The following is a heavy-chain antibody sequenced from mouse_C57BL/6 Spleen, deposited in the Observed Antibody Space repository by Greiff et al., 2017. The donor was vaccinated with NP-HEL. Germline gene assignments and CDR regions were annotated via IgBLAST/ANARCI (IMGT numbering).Heavy chain of an antibody. CDR2: IDPEDGDT. Sequence: EVKLQQSGAELVRPGASVKLSCTASGFNIKDYYMHWVKQRPEQGLEWIGRIDPEDGDTEYAPKFQGKATMTADTSSNTAYLQLSSLTSEDTAVYYCTTKYYGSSYGYFDYWGKGTTLTVSS. V-gene: IGHV14-1*01. D-gene: IGHD1-1*01. J-gene: IGHJ2*01. CDR3: TTKYYGSSYGYFDY. CDR1: GFNIKDYY.